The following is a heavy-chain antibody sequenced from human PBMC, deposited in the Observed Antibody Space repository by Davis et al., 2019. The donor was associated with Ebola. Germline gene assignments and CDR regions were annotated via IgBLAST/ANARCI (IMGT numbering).Heavy chain of an antibody. Sequence: PGGSLRLSCVVSGFSFENSWMTWVRQAPGKGLEWVANINQDDSDKYYVDSVKGRFTISRDTAKNSLFLQMNSLRAEDTAVYFCATQAWTQFDYWGQGTLVTVSS. CDR1: GFSFENSW. CDR3: ATQAWTQFDY. V-gene: IGHV3-7*01. J-gene: IGHJ4*02. D-gene: IGHD3/OR15-3a*01. CDR2: INQDDSDK.